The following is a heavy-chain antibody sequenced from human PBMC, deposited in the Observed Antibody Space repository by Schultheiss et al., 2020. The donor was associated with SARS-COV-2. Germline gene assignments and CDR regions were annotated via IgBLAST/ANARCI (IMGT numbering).Heavy chain of an antibody. CDR3: ARTVGYCSSTSCYPPDY. Sequence: GGSLRLSCAASGFTFSSYDMHWVRQATGKGLEWVSAIGTAGDTYYPGSVKGRFTISRENAKNSLYLQMNSLRAEDTAVYYCARTVGYCSSTSCYPPDYWGQGTLVTVSS. CDR1: GFTFSSYD. J-gene: IGHJ4*02. CDR2: IGTAGDT. V-gene: IGHV3-13*01. D-gene: IGHD2-2*01.